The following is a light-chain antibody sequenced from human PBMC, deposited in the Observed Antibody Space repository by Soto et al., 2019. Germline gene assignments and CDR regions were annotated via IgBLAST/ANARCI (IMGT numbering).Light chain of an antibody. V-gene: IGKV3-20*01. CDR3: QHYGSSPRT. CDR1: QSIASSY. J-gene: IGKJ4*01. CDR2: GAS. Sequence: EIVLTQSPGTLSLSPGERATLSCRASQSIASSYLAWYQQKPGQAPRLLIYGASSRATGIPDRFSGSGSGTEFTLTISRLEPEDFAVYYCQHYGSSPRTFGGGTKVEIK.